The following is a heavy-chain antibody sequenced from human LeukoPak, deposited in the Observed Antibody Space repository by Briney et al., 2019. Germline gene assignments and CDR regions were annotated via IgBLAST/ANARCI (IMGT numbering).Heavy chain of an antibody. V-gene: IGHV5-51*01. D-gene: IGHD1-26*01. CDR1: GYRFTSYW. Sequence: GESLKISCKGSGYRFTSYWIGWVRQMPGKGLEWMGIIYPGGSDTIYSPSFQGQVTISADKSTSTANLQWSSLKASDTAMYYCAGSGGNYYSIWGQGTMVTVSS. CDR2: IYPGGSDT. J-gene: IGHJ3*02. CDR3: AGSGGNYYSI.